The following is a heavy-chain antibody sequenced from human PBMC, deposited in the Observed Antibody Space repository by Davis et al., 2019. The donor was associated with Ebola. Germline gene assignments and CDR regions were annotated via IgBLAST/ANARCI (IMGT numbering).Heavy chain of an antibody. CDR3: ARHLVATIALFDY. CDR2: IYDSGST. J-gene: IGHJ4*02. CDR1: GGSISRSSYY. V-gene: IGHV4-39*01. Sequence: SETLSLTCTVSGGSISRSSYYWGWIRQPPGKGLEWIGSIYDSGSTYYNPSLKSRVTISLDTSKNQFSLKLSSVTAADTAVYYCARHLVATIALFDYWGQGTLVTVSS. D-gene: IGHD5-12*01.